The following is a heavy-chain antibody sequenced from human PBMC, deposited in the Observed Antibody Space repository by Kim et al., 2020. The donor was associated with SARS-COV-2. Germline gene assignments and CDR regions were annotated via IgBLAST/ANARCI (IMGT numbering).Heavy chain of an antibody. J-gene: IGHJ4*02. CDR3: ARHAAVEMATIN. Sequence: YSNPALKRRVTISVDTSKNQFSLKVSSVTAADTAVYYCARHAAVEMATINWGQGTLVTVSS. D-gene: IGHD5-12*01. V-gene: IGHV4-39*01.